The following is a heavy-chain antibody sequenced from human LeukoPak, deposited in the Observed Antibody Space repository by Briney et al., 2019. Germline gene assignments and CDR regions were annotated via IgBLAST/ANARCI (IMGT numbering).Heavy chain of an antibody. V-gene: IGHV3-9*01. CDR2: ISWNSGSI. J-gene: IGHJ6*02. CDR3: AKDLAHSSGYYGSLYYYGMDV. CDR1: GFTFDDYA. D-gene: IGHD3-22*01. Sequence: GGSLRLSCAASGFTFDDYAMHWVRQAPGKGLEWVSGISWNSGSIGYADSVKGRFTISRDNAKNSLYLQMNSLRAEDTALYYCAKDLAHSSGYYGSLYYYGMDVWGQGTTVTVSS.